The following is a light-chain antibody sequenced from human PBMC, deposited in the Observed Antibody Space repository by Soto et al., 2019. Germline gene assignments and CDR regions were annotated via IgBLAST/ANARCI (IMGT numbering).Light chain of an antibody. V-gene: IGKV3-20*01. CDR3: QQYDSSPKT. Sequence: EIVLTQSPVTLSLSPGERATLSFSASQSVSSNYLAWYQQKPGQAPRLLVYGASSRATGIPDRFSGSGSGTDFTLTISRLEPEDFAVYYCQQYDSSPKTFGQGTKVDI. CDR1: QSVSSNY. J-gene: IGKJ1*01. CDR2: GAS.